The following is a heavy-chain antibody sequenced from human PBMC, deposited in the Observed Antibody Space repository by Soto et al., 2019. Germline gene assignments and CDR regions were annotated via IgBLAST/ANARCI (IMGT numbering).Heavy chain of an antibody. CDR1: GGTFSSYA. Sequence: QVQLVQSGAEVKKPGSSVKVSCKASGGTFSSYAISWVRQAPGQGLEWMGWIIPIFGTANYAQKFQGRVTITADESTSTAYMELSSLRSEDTAVYYCARELYSSSCARCYFDYWGQGTLVTFSS. D-gene: IGHD6-13*01. CDR3: ARELYSSSCARCYFDY. J-gene: IGHJ4*02. V-gene: IGHV1-69*12. CDR2: IIPIFGTA.